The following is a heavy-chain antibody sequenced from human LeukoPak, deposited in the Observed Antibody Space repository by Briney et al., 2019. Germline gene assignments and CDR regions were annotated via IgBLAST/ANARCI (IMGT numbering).Heavy chain of an antibody. CDR1: GGTFSSYA. Sequence: ASVKVSCKASGGTFSSYAISWVRQAPGQGLEWMGGIIPIFGTANYAQRFQGRVTITADESTSTAYMELGSLRSEDTAVYHCARGYSYGRFDYWGQGTLVTVSS. J-gene: IGHJ4*02. CDR3: ARGYSYGRFDY. V-gene: IGHV1-69*13. CDR2: IIPIFGTA. D-gene: IGHD5-18*01.